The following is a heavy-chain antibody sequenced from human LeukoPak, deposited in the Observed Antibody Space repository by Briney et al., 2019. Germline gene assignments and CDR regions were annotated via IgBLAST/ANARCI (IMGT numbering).Heavy chain of an antibody. CDR2: INPSGGST. D-gene: IGHD6-19*01. CDR1: GYTFTSYY. J-gene: IGHJ4*02. V-gene: IGHV1-46*01. CDR3: AKFPPGIAVAGHFDY. Sequence: ASVKVSCKASGYTFTSYYMHWVRQAPGQGLEWMGIINPSGGSTSYAQKFQGRVTMTRDTSTSTVYMELSSLRSEDTAVYYRAKFPPGIAVAGHFDYWGQGTLVTVSS.